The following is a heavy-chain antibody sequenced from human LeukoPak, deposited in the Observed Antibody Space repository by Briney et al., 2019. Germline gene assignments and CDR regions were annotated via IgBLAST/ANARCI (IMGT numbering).Heavy chain of an antibody. CDR1: GGSISSSSYY. CDR2: IYYSGST. D-gene: IGHD6-13*01. J-gene: IGHJ4*02. CDR3: ARVTAAAGTFPY. Sequence: SETLSLTCTVSGGSISSSSYYWGWLRQPPGKGLEWIGSIYYSGSTYYNPSLKSRVTISVDTSKNQFSLKLSSVTAADTAVYYCARVTAAAGTFPYWGQGTLVTVSS. V-gene: IGHV4-39*07.